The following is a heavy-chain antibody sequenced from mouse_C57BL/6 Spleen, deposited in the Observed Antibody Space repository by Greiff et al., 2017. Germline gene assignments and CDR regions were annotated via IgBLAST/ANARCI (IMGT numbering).Heavy chain of an antibody. J-gene: IGHJ4*01. CDR3: AKPLFRGAMDY. Sequence: QVQLQQSGPGLVAPSQSLSITCTVSGFSLTSYGVSWVRQPPGKGLEWLGVIWGDGSTNYHSALISRLSFSKYNSKSQVFLKLNSLHTDDTATDYCAKPLFRGAMDYWGQGTSVTVSS. V-gene: IGHV2-3*01. CDR2: IWGDGST. CDR1: GFSLTSYG.